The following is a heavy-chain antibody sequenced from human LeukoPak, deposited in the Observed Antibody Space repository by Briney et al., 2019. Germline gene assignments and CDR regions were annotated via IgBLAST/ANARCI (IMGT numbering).Heavy chain of an antibody. CDR1: GYTFTSYG. V-gene: IGHV1-18*01. Sequence: GASVKVSCKASGYTFTSYGISWVRQAPGQGLEWMGWISAYNGKTNYAQKLQGRVTMTTDTSTSTAYMELRSLRSDDTAVYYCARAFKYYDILTGARYYYYGMDVWGQGTTVTVSS. J-gene: IGHJ6*02. D-gene: IGHD3-9*01. CDR3: ARAFKYYDILTGARYYYYGMDV. CDR2: ISAYNGKT.